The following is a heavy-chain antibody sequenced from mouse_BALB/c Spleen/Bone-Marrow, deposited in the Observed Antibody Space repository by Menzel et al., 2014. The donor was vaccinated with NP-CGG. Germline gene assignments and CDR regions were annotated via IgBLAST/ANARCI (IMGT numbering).Heavy chain of an antibody. CDR2: INPSTDYT. Sequence: VQLQQSGAELAKPGASLKMPCKASGYTFTSYWMHWVKQRPGQGLEWIGYINPSTDYTEYNQKFKDKATLTADKSSSTAFMQLSSLTSEDSAVYYCARRAYGGSYGFAYWGQGTLVTVSA. CDR3: ARRAYGGSYGFAY. D-gene: IGHD1-1*01. CDR1: GYTFTSYW. V-gene: IGHV1-7*01. J-gene: IGHJ3*01.